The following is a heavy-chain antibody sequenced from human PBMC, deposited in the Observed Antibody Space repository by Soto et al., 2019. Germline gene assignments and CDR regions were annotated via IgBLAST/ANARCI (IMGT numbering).Heavy chain of an antibody. CDR3: AKAEGITMIVVVPPRH. CDR1: GFTFSSYA. CDR2: ISGSGGST. Sequence: PGGSLRLSCAASGFTFSSYAMSWVRQAPGKGLEWVSAISGSGGSTYYADSVKGRFTISRDNSKNTLYLQMNSLRAEDTAVYYCAKAEGITMIVVVPPRHWGQGTLVTVSS. D-gene: IGHD3-22*01. J-gene: IGHJ4*02. V-gene: IGHV3-23*01.